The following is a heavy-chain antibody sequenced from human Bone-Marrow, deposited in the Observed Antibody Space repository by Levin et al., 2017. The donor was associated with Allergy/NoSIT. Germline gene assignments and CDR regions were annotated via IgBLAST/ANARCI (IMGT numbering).Heavy chain of an antibody. J-gene: IGHJ4*02. V-gene: IGHV3-23*01. Sequence: GGSLRLSCAASGFTFSRYAMAWVRQAPGQGLEWVSGMGGSGGRTVYADSVKGRFTISRDNSKNIMYLQMNSLRVEDTALYYCAREDNWNYDYWGQGTLVTVSS. D-gene: IGHD1-7*01. CDR2: MGGSGGRT. CDR3: AREDNWNYDY. CDR1: GFTFSRYA.